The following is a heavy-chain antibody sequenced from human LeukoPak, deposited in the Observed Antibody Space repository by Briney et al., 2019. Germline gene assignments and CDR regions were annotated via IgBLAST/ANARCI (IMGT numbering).Heavy chain of an antibody. CDR1: GFTISANF. V-gene: IGHV3-66*01. D-gene: IGHD5-18*01. Sequence: GGSLRLSCAASGFTISANFMSCVRQAPGKGLEWVSIMYSVGSTFYADSVKGRFTISRDPSKNSLDLQMDSLRVDDTAVYYCARDLSGYSYGFGGDLWGQGTLVTVSS. J-gene: IGHJ4*02. CDR2: MYSVGST. CDR3: ARDLSGYSYGFGGDL.